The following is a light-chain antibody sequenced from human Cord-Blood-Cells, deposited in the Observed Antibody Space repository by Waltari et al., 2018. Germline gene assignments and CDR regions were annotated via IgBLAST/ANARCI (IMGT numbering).Light chain of an antibody. CDR1: QSVSSY. CDR2: DAS. V-gene: IGKV3-11*01. CDR3: QQRSNWPWT. J-gene: IGKJ1*01. Sequence: EIVLTHTPAILSLSPGERATLASRASQSVSSYLAWYQQEPGQAPRLLIYDASNRATGIPARFSGSGSGTDFTLTISSLEPEDFAVYYCQQRSNWPWTFGQGTKVEIK.